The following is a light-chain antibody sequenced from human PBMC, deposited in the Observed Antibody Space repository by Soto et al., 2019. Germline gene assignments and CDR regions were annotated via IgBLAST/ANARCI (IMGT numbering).Light chain of an antibody. V-gene: IGKV3-20*01. J-gene: IGKJ1*01. Sequence: EIVLTQSPGTLSLSPGERATLSCRATESVVSNYLAWYQLKPGQAPRLLIYDASSRATGIPDRFSGSGSGTDFTLTISRLEPEDFAVYYCQQYGSIPWTSGQGTKVDIK. CDR3: QQYGSIPWT. CDR1: ESVVSNY. CDR2: DAS.